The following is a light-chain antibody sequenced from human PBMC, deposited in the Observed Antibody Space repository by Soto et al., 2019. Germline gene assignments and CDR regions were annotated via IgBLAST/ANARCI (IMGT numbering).Light chain of an antibody. CDR1: QSISSW. CDR2: DAS. J-gene: IGKJ2*01. Sequence: DIQMTQSPSTLSASVGDRVTITCRASQSISSWLAWYQQKPGKAPKLLIYDASSLESGVPSRFSGSGSGTEFTLTISSLQPDDFATYYCHHTTFGQGTKLEIK. V-gene: IGKV1-5*01. CDR3: HHTT.